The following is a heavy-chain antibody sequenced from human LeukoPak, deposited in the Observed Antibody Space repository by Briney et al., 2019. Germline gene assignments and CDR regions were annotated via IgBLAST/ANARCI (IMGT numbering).Heavy chain of an antibody. CDR2: IIPVFGTA. Sequence: ASVKVSCKASGGTFSSYAISWVRQAPGQGLEWMGGIIPVFGTANYAQKFQGRVTITTDESTSTAYMELSSLRSEDTAVYYCARYLSSGGYYYYYMDVWGKGTTVTVS. D-gene: IGHD3-10*01. V-gene: IGHV1-69*05. CDR1: GGTFSSYA. J-gene: IGHJ6*03. CDR3: ARYLSSGGYYYYYMDV.